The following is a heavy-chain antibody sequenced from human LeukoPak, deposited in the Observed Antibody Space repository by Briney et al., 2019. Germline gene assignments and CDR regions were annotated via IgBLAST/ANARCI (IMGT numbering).Heavy chain of an antibody. CDR1: GFTFSSYG. D-gene: IGHD2-15*01. CDR2: IRYDGSNK. Sequence: AGGSLRLSCAASGFTFSSYGMHWVRQAPGKGLEWVAFIRYDGSNKYYADSVKGRFTISRDNSKNTLYLQMNSLRAEDTAVYYCAKDLWDIVVVVAATNDYWGQGALVTVSS. CDR3: AKDLWDIVVVVAATNDY. J-gene: IGHJ4*02. V-gene: IGHV3-30*02.